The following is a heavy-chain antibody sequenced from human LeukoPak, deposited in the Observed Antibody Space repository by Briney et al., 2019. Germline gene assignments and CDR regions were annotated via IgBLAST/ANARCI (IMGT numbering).Heavy chain of an antibody. CDR2: ISGSGGST. D-gene: IGHD5-12*01. J-gene: IGHJ4*02. V-gene: IGHV3-23*01. CDR3: ASGGYGMFDY. CDR1: GFTFSSYA. Sequence: GGSLRLSCAASGFTFSSYAMTWVRQAPGKGLEWVSGISGSGGSTYYADSVKGRFTISRDNSKNTLFLQMNSLRAEDTAVYYCASGGYGMFDYWGQGTLVTVSS.